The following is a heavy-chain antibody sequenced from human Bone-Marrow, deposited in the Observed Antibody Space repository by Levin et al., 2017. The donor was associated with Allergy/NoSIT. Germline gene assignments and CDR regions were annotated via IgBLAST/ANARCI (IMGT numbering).Heavy chain of an antibody. CDR2: IWYDGSNE. Sequence: GGSLRLSCATSGFTFTTYAIHWVRQARGKGLEWVAVIWYDGSNEYYADSVRGRFTISRDNSKNTLYLQMNSLRAEDTAVYYCARDSVQVVEPAPDDNNQPSLLMDVWGQGTTVIVSS. V-gene: IGHV3-33*01. D-gene: IGHD3-22*01. CDR1: GFTFTTYA. CDR3: ARDSVQVVEPAPDDNNQPSLLMDV. J-gene: IGHJ6*02.